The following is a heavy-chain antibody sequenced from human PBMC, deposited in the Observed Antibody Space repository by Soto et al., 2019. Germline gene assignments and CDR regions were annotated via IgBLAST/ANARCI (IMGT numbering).Heavy chain of an antibody. J-gene: IGHJ6*03. Sequence: GGSLRLSCAASGFTFSSYAMSWVRQAPGKGLEWVSAISGSGGSTYYADSVKGRITISRDNSKNTLYLQMNSLRAEDTAVYYCAKDKHYDFWIGYLPYMDVWGKGTTVTVSS. CDR3: AKDKHYDFWIGYLPYMDV. CDR1: GFTFSSYA. V-gene: IGHV3-23*01. CDR2: ISGSGGST. D-gene: IGHD3-3*01.